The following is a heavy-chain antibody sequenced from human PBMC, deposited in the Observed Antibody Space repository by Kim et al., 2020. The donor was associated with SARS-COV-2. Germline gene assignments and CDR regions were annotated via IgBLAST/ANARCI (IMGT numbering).Heavy chain of an antibody. Sequence: GGSLRLSCAASGFTFSDFFMSWIRQAPGKGPEWVAYISAGHIWTYYADSVKCRFTIPRDDAKNSLFLQMNSLRADDTAVYYCASEVPMLRGVLPPDFWGQGTLVTVSS. J-gene: IGHJ4*01. CDR1: GFTFSDFF. CDR2: ISAGHIWT. CDR3: ASEVPMLRGVLPPDF. V-gene: IGHV3-11*06. D-gene: IGHD3-10*01.